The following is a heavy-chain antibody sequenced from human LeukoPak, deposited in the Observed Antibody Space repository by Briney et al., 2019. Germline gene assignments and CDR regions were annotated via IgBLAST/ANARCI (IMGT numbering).Heavy chain of an antibody. J-gene: IGHJ4*02. V-gene: IGHV3-30*04. CDR1: GFPFTRNA. CDR3: FTGSEFYYDS. D-gene: IGHD1-14*01. Sequence: GMSLRLSCVASGFPFTRNAMHWVRQAPGKGLEWVAATSPDGSEQYYADSVRGRFTISRDNSKNTVFLQMNSLTTEDTAVYSCFTGSEFYYDSWGQGTLVTVSS. CDR2: TSPDGSEQ.